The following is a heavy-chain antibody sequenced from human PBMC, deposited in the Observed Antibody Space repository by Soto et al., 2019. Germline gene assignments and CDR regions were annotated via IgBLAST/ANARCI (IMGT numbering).Heavy chain of an antibody. V-gene: IGHV3-23*01. CDR1: GFTFSSYA. D-gene: IGHD5-18*01. J-gene: IGHJ4*02. CDR3: AKYYMVTRSPFDY. Sequence: HPGGSLRLSCAASGFTFSSYAMSWFGQAPGEGLEWVSSITSTGDRAYYADSVKGRFTVSRDNSKNTLYLQMNSLRAEDTAVYYCAKYYMVTRSPFDYWGQGTLVTVSS. CDR2: ITSTGDRA.